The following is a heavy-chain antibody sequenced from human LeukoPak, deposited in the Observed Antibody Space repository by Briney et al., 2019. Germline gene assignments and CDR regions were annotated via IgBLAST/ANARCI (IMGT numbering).Heavy chain of an antibody. CDR3: ARVPLRSSGYYYYMDV. CDR1: GYTFTSYG. J-gene: IGHJ6*03. V-gene: IGHV1-18*01. D-gene: IGHD3-16*01. Sequence: ASVKVSCKASGYTFTSYGISWVRQAPGQGLEWMGWISAYNGNTNYAQKLQGRVTMTTDTSTSTAYMELSSLRSEDTAVYYCARVPLRSSGYYYYMDVWGKGTTVTVSS. CDR2: ISAYNGNT.